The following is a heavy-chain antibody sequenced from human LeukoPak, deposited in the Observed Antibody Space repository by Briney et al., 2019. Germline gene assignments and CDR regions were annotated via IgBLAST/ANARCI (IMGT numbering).Heavy chain of an antibody. CDR3: ARHDMIHYYDY. D-gene: IGHD3-16*01. J-gene: IGHJ4*02. CDR2: ISSSSSTI. V-gene: IGHV3-48*01. Sequence: PGGSLRLSCAASGFTFSSYSMNWVRQAPGKGLEWVSYISSSSSTIYYADSVKGRFTNSRDNAKNSLYLQMNSLRAEDTAVYYCARHDMIHYYDYWGQGTLVTVSS. CDR1: GFTFSSYS.